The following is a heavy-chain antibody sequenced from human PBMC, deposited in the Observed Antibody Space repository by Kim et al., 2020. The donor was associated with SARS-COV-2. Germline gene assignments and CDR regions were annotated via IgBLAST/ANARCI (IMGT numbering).Heavy chain of an antibody. CDR3: ARDIVVVPAARVGYYYYGMDV. Sequence: GGSLRLSCAASGFTFSSYSMNWVRQAPGKGLEWVSYISSSSSTIYYADSVKGRFTISRDNAKNSLYLQMNSLRDEDTAVYYCARDIVVVPAARVGYYYYGMDVWGQGTTVTVSS. CDR2: ISSSSSTI. V-gene: IGHV3-48*02. CDR1: GFTFSSYS. J-gene: IGHJ6*02. D-gene: IGHD2-2*01.